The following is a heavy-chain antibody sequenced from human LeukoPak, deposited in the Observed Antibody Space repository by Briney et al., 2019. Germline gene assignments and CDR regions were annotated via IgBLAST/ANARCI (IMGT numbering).Heavy chain of an antibody. J-gene: IGHJ4*02. D-gene: IGHD3-10*01. V-gene: IGHV4-59*01. Sequence: PSETLSLTCTVSGGSISSYYWSWIRQPPGKGLEWIGYIYYSGSNNYNPSLKSRVTISVDTSKNQFSLKLSSVTAADSAVYYCARYRDGTGDWGQGTLVTVSS. CDR1: GGSISSYY. CDR2: IYYSGSN. CDR3: ARYRDGTGD.